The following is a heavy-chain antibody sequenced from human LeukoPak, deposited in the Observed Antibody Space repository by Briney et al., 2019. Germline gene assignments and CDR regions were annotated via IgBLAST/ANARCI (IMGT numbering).Heavy chain of an antibody. CDR3: ARQSCTTTNCPFDY. V-gene: IGHV5-51*01. D-gene: IGHD2-2*01. Sequence: GESLQISCQGSGYSFTNYWIGWVRQRPGKGLERMGIIYPGDSDTRYSPSFQGQVTMSADKSISTAYLQWSSLKASDTAMYYCARQSCTTTNCPFDYWGQGTLVTVSS. CDR2: IYPGDSDT. CDR1: GYSFTNYW. J-gene: IGHJ4*02.